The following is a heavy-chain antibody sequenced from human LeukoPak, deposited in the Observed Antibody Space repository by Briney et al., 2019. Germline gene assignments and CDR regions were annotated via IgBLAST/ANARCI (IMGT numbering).Heavy chain of an antibody. V-gene: IGHV4-34*01. Sequence: SETLSLTCAVSGGSLSGYYWTWIRQPPGKGLEWIGEINHSGSTNYNPSLKSRVTISVDTSKNQFSLKLSSVTAADTAVYYCARAPAYYYDSSEDDAFDIWGQGTMVTVSS. CDR2: INHSGST. CDR1: GGSLSGYY. J-gene: IGHJ3*02. D-gene: IGHD3-22*01. CDR3: ARAPAYYYDSSEDDAFDI.